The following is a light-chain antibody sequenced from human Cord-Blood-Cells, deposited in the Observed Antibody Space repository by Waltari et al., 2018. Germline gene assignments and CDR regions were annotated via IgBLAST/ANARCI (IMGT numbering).Light chain of an antibody. V-gene: IGLV2-8*01. CDR1: SSDVGGCHY. Sequence: QSALTQPPPASRPPGQSLTIPCAGTSSDVGGCHYVTWYQQHPGNAPKLMMYEVSKRPSGVPDRFSGSKSGNAASLTVSGLQAEDEADYYCSSYAGSNNYVFGTGTKVTVL. J-gene: IGLJ1*01. CDR2: EVS. CDR3: SSYAGSNNYV.